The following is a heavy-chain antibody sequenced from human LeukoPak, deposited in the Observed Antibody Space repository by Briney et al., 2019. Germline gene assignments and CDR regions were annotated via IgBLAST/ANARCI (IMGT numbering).Heavy chain of an antibody. CDR3: AREGGSYDSSGYYSLHYYFDY. CDR2: IYSSGTT. D-gene: IGHD3-22*01. Sequence: SETLSLTCTVSGDSIYSGNYYWRWIRQPAGKGLEWIGRIYSSGTTIYNPSLKSRVTISVDTSKNQFSLKMSSVTAADTAVYYCAREGGSYDSSGYYSLHYYFDYWGQGTLVTVSS. CDR1: GDSIYSGNYY. V-gene: IGHV4-61*02. J-gene: IGHJ4*02.